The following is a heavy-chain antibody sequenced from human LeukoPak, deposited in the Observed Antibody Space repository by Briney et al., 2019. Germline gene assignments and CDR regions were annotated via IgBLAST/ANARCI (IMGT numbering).Heavy chain of an antibody. CDR3: ARGRIAAAGTKGFHY. V-gene: IGHV3-30-3*01. CDR2: ISYDGSNK. Sequence: PGGSLRLSCAASGFTFSSYAMHRVRQAPGKGLEWVAVISYDGSNKYYADSVKVRFTISRDNSKNTLYLQMNSLRAEDTAVYYCARGRIAAAGTKGFHYRGQGTLVTVSS. J-gene: IGHJ4*02. D-gene: IGHD6-13*01. CDR1: GFTFSSYA.